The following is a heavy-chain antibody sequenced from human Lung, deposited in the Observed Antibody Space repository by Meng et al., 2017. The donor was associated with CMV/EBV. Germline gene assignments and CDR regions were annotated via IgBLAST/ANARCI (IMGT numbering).Heavy chain of an antibody. CDR2: IYSGGSST. J-gene: IGHJ4*02. CDR3: AKVRGYCSSTSCSPLHY. V-gene: IGHV3-23*03. CDR1: GFTFSSYA. Sequence: GESLKISCAASGFTFSSYAMSWVRQAPGKGLEWVSVIYSGGSSTYYADSVKGRFTISRDNSKNTLYLQINSLRAEDTAVYYCAKVRGYCSSTSCSPLHYWGQGTLVTVSS. D-gene: IGHD2-2*01.